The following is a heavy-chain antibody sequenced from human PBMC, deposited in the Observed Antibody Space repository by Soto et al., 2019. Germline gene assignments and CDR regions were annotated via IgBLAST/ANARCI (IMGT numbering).Heavy chain of an antibody. D-gene: IGHD2-15*01. CDR2: IAYDGSNA. V-gene: IGHV3-30-3*01. CDR1: GFTFRNHA. J-gene: IGHJ6*02. Sequence: QVQLVESGGGVVQPGGSLRLSCAASGFTFRNHAMHWVRQAPGKGLECLAVIAYDGSNAFYRDSVKGRFTISRDNSQHQLYLRMSSLSSEDTGVYYCARGDREDILVVVGARPGEYGIDIWGQGTTVTVSS. CDR3: ARGDREDILVVVGARPGEYGIDI.